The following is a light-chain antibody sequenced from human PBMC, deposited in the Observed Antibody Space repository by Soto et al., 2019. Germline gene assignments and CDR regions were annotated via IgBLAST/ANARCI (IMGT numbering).Light chain of an antibody. Sequence: QSALTQPPSASGSPGQSVTISCTGTSSDVGGYNFVSWYQQHPGKAPQLMIYEVSKRPSGVPDRFSGSKSGNTASLTVSGLQAEDEADYYCSSYAGSTMLVFGGGTKVTV. J-gene: IGLJ2*01. CDR3: SSYAGSTMLV. CDR1: SSDVGGYNF. CDR2: EVS. V-gene: IGLV2-8*01.